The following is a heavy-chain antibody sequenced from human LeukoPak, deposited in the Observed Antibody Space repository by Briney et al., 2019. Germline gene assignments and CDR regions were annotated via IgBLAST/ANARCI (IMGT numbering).Heavy chain of an antibody. D-gene: IGHD6-19*01. CDR1: GFTFSSYA. Sequence: GGSLRLSCAASGFTFSSYAMTWVRQAPGKGLEWVSAITGGGTATSYADSVKGRFTISRDNSKNTLYLQMNSLRAEDTAVYYCAKGQQWPDYWGEGTLVTVSS. J-gene: IGHJ4*02. CDR2: ITGGGTAT. CDR3: AKGQQWPDY. V-gene: IGHV3-23*01.